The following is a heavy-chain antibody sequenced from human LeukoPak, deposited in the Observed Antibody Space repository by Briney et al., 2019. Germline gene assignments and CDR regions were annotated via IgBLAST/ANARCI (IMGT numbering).Heavy chain of an antibody. CDR2: ISSTSRYI. V-gene: IGHV3-21*01. D-gene: IGHD3-10*01. Sequence: GGSLRLSCAASGFTFGSYSMNWVRQVPGKGLQWVSSISSTSRYIYYADSVKGRFTVSRDNAKDSLSLQMNSLEAEDTAVYYCAKCYASGSYGIDYWGQGTLVTVSS. CDR1: GFTFGSYS. CDR3: AKCYASGSYGIDY. J-gene: IGHJ4*02.